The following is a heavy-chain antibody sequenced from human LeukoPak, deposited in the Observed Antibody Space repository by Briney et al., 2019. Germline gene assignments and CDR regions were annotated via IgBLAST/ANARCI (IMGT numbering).Heavy chain of an antibody. V-gene: IGHV1-8*01. Sequence: ASVKVSCKASGYTFTSYDINWVRPATGQGLEWMGWMNPNSGNTGYAQKFQGRVTMTRNTSISTAYMELSSLRSEDTAVYYCARAAAGRLYYYYYMDVWGKGTTVTVSS. D-gene: IGHD6-13*01. J-gene: IGHJ6*03. CDR1: GYTFTSYD. CDR3: ARAAAGRLYYYYYMDV. CDR2: MNPNSGNT.